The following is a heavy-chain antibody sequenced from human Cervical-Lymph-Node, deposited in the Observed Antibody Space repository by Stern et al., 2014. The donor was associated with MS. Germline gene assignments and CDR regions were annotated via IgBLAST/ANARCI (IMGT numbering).Heavy chain of an antibody. J-gene: IGHJ4*02. CDR3: VFRQTALGGSGH. CDR2: IYWNDDK. D-gene: IGHD3-10*01. Sequence: ESGPTLVKPNQTLTLTCSFSGFSLRSSGMAVGWIRQPPGKALEWLALIYWNDDKHYSPSLRSRVTIIKDNSKNHVVLTVTKMDPADTGTYYCVFRQTALGGSGHWGQGNLVTVSS. V-gene: IGHV2-5*04. CDR1: GFSLRSSGMA.